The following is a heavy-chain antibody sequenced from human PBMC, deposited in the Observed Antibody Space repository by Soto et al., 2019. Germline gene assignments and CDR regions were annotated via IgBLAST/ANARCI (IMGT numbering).Heavy chain of an antibody. CDR1: GFTFSSYA. D-gene: IGHD4-17*01. Sequence: GGSLRLSCAASGFTFSSYAMHWVRQAPGKGLEWVAVISYDGSNKYYGDSVKGRFTISRDNSKNTLFLQMNSLRVEDTAVYYCAKDRGSADYGGSDFDYWGQGTLVTVSS. CDR3: AKDRGSADYGGSDFDY. V-gene: IGHV3-30-3*01. CDR2: ISYDGSNK. J-gene: IGHJ4*02.